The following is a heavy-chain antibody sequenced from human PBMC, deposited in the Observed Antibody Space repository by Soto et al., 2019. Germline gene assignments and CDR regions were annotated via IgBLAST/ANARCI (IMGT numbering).Heavy chain of an antibody. V-gene: IGHV3-15*01. CDR3: GDLDGSYFGMDV. CDR2: IKSKAVGETI. D-gene: IGHD3-10*01. J-gene: IGHJ6*02. CDR1: KVTAW. Sequence: EVQLVASGGGLVKPGGSLRLSCGASKVTAWMSWVRQAPGKGLEWVGRIKSKAVGETIDYAAPVHGRFTISSYDSKDLVYLEMNSLKSEDTAVYSCGDLDGSYFGMDVWGQGTTVIVSS.